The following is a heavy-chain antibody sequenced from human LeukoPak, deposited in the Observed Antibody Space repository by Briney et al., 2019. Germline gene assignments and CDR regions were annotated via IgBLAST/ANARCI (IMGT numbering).Heavy chain of an antibody. V-gene: IGHV1-18*01. CDR3: ARDNGIAAAGTGWFDP. CDR1: GYTFTSYG. Sequence: ASVKVSCKASGYTFTSYGISWVRQAPGQGLEWMGWISAYNGNTNYAQKLKGRVTMTTDTSTSTAYMELRSLRSDDTAVYYCARDNGIAAAGTGWFDPWGQGTLVTVSS. J-gene: IGHJ5*02. D-gene: IGHD6-13*01. CDR2: ISAYNGNT.